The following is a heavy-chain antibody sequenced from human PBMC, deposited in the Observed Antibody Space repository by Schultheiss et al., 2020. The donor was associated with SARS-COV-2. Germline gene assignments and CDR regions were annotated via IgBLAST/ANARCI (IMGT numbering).Heavy chain of an antibody. J-gene: IGHJ6*03. CDR1: GFTFSSYW. D-gene: IGHD4/OR15-4a*01. CDR2: IKQAGSEK. Sequence: GESLKISCAASGFTFSSYWMSWVRQAPGKGLEWVANIKQAGSEKYYVDSVKGRFTISRDNAKNSLYLQMNSLRAEDTAVYYCARAGLETMVLSGNYYYYMDVWGKGTTVTVSS. V-gene: IGHV3-7*03. CDR3: ARAGLETMVLSGNYYYYMDV.